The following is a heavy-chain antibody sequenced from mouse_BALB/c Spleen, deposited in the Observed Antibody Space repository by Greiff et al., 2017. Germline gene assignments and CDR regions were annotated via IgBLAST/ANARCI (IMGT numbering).Heavy chain of an antibody. J-gene: IGHJ4*01. V-gene: IGHV5-6-4*01. CDR1: GFTFSSYT. CDR2: ISSGGSYT. D-gene: IGHD2-3*01. Sequence: EVKLVESGGGLVKPGGSLKLSCAASGFTFSSYTMSWVRQTPEKRLEWVATISSGGSYTYYPDSVKGRFTISRDNAKNTLYLQMSSLKSEDTAMYYCTRDRGLYDGYYDAMDYWGQGTSVTVSS. CDR3: TRDRGLYDGYYDAMDY.